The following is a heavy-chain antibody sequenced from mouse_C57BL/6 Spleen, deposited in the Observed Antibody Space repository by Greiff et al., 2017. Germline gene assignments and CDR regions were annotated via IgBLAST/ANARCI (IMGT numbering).Heavy chain of an antibody. CDR3: ARVLYDYGAMDY. CDR1: GFTFSDFY. D-gene: IGHD2-3*01. Sequence: EVQLVESGGGLVQSGRSLRLSCATSGFTFSDFYMEWVRQAPGKGLEWIAASRNKANDYTTEYSASVKGRFIVSRDTSQSILYLQMNALRAEDTAIYYCARVLYDYGAMDYWGQGTSVTVSS. J-gene: IGHJ4*01. CDR2: SRNKANDYTT. V-gene: IGHV7-1*01.